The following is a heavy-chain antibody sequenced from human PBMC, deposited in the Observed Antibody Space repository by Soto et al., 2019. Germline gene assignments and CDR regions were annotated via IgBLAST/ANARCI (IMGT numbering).Heavy chain of an antibody. D-gene: IGHD6-13*01. CDR2: IYHTGST. CDR3: ARGITATGTQLHFDY. Sequence: QVQLQESGPGLVKPSETLSLTCTVSGGSISNTNWWTWVRHPPGKGLEWIGEIYHTGSTNYHPSLESRVTMSLDKSKNQFSLKLSAVTATDTAVYYCARGITATGTQLHFDYWGQGTVVTVSS. J-gene: IGHJ4*02. V-gene: IGHV4-4*02. CDR1: GGSISNTNW.